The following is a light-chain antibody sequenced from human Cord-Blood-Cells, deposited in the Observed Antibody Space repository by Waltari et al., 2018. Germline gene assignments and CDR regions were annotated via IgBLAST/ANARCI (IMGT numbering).Light chain of an antibody. Sequence: QSVLTQPPSVSGAPGQRVTISCTGSSSNIGAGYDVHWYQQLPGTAPKLLIYGNSNRPSGFPDRFSGSRSGTSASLAITGLQAEDEADYYCQSYDSSLSGSNYVFGTGTKVTVL. CDR3: QSYDSSLSGSNYV. CDR2: GNS. CDR1: SSNIGAGYD. V-gene: IGLV1-40*01. J-gene: IGLJ1*01.